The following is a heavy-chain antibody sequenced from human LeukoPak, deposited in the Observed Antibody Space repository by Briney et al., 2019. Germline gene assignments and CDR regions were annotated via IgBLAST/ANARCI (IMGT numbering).Heavy chain of an antibody. D-gene: IGHD4-11*01. J-gene: IGHJ4*02. CDR2: IYYSGST. CDR3: ARQRGPVTYFDY. V-gene: IGHV4-59*08. Sequence: PSETLSLTCTVSGGSISSYYWSWIRQPPGKGLEWIGYIYYSGSTNYNPSLKSRVTTSVDTSKNQFSLKLSSVTAADTAVYYCARQRGPVTYFDYWGQGTLVTVSS. CDR1: GGSISSYY.